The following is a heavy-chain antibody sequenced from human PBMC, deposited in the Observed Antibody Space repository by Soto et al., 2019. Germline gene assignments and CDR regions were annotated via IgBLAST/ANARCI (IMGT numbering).Heavy chain of an antibody. CDR2: IYYDGSV. Sequence: KTSETLSLTCTVSGGAIRNSIYYWGWIRQPPGKGLEWIGTIYYDGSVAYSPSLKSRVTLSVDTPRNHFSVKINSVTAADTAVYFCARHRIAVAGPLDYWGQGTLVTVSS. CDR1: GGAIRNSIYY. CDR3: ARHRIAVAGPLDY. D-gene: IGHD6-19*01. J-gene: IGHJ4*02. V-gene: IGHV4-39*01.